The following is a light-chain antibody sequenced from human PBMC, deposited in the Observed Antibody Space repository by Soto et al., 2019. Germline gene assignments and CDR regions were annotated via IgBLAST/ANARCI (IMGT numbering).Light chain of an antibody. CDR1: QSISSN. CDR2: GAS. CDR3: QQYNNWPPIT. V-gene: IGKV3-15*01. Sequence: VLTQSPATLSLSSGERATLSCRASQSISSNLAWYQQKPGQAPRLLIYGASTRATGIPDRFSGSGSGTDFTLTISSLQSEDFAVYYCQQYNNWPPITFGQGTRLEIK. J-gene: IGKJ5*01.